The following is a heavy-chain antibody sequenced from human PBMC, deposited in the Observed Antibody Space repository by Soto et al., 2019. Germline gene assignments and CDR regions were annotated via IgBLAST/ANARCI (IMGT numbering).Heavy chain of an antibody. D-gene: IGHD2-15*01. Sequence: SVKVSCNASGGTFSSYAISWVRQAPGQGLEWMGGIIPIFGTANYAQKFQGRVTITADKSTSTAYMELSSLRSEDTAVYYCARHRRCTGASSYNYYYYGRYV. V-gene: IGHV1-69*06. CDR2: IIPIFGTA. CDR1: GGTFSSYA. J-gene: IGHJ6*01. CDR3: ARHRRCTGASSYNYYYYGRYV.